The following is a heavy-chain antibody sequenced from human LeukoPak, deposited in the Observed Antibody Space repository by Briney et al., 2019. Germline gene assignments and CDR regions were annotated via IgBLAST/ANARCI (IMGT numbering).Heavy chain of an antibody. CDR3: ARDSGDYYYGMDV. J-gene: IGHJ6*02. Sequence: ASVKVSCKASGGTFSSYAISWVRQAPGQGLEWMGIINPSGGSTSYAQKFQGRVTMTRDTSTSTVYMELSSLRSEDTAVYYCARDSGDYYYGMDVWGQGTTVTVSS. CDR2: INPSGGST. D-gene: IGHD3-10*01. CDR1: GGTFSSYA. V-gene: IGHV1-46*01.